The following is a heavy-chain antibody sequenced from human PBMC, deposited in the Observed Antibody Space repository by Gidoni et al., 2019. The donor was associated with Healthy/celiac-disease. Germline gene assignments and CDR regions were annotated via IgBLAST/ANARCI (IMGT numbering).Heavy chain of an antibody. CDR2: INHSGST. CDR3: ARGVVVAAKNYYYYGMDV. D-gene: IGHD2-15*01. CDR1: S. Sequence: SWWQLRQPPGKGLEWIGEINHSGSTNYNPSLKSRVTISVDTSKNQFSLKLSSVTAADTAVYYCARGVVVAAKNYYYYGMDVWGQGTTVTVSS. V-gene: IGHV4-34*01. J-gene: IGHJ6*02.